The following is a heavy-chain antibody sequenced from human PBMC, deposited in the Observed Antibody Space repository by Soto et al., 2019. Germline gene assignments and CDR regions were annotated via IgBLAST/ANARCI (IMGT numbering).Heavy chain of an antibody. V-gene: IGHV4-31*03. Sequence: PSETLSLTCTVSGGSISSGGYYWSWIRQHPGKGLEWIGYIYYSGTTYYNPSLRSRVTISLDTSKNQFSLKLSSVTAADTAVYYCARYYFDTGSYSNWLDPWGQGTLVTVSS. CDR3: ARYYFDTGSYSNWLDP. CDR1: GGSISSGGYY. CDR2: IYYSGTT. J-gene: IGHJ5*02. D-gene: IGHD3-22*01.